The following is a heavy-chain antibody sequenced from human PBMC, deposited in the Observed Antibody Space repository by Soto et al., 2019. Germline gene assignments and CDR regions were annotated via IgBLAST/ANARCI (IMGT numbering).Heavy chain of an antibody. J-gene: IGHJ4*02. V-gene: IGHV4-30-2*01. CDR2: IYHSGST. CDR3: ARAPHPQYSSSWYHFDY. D-gene: IGHD6-13*01. Sequence: SETLSLTCAVSGGSISSGGYSWSWIRQPPGKGLEWIGYIYHSGSTYYNPSLKSRVTISVDRSKNQFSLKLSSVTAADTAVYYCARAPHPQYSSSWYHFDYWGQGTLVTVSS. CDR1: GGSISSGGYS.